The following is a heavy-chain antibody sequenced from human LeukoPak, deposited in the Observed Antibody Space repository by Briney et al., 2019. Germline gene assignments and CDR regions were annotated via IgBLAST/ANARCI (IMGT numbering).Heavy chain of an antibody. D-gene: IGHD2-15*01. CDR2: IYTSGST. CDR3: ARAGYCSGGSCRHMFDP. J-gene: IGHJ5*02. CDR1: GGSISSGSYY. Sequence: SETLSLTCTVSGGSISSGSYYWSWIRQPAGKGLEWIGRIYTSGSTNYNPSLKSRVTISVETSKNQFSLKLSSATAADTAVYYCARAGYCSGGSCRHMFDPWGQGTLVTVSS. V-gene: IGHV4-61*02.